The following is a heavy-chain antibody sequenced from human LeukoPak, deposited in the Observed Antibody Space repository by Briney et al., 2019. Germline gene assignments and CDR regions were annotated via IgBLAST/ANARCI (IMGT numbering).Heavy chain of an antibody. D-gene: IGHD6-13*01. J-gene: IGHJ4*02. Sequence: GGSLRLSCAASGFSFRNFAMSWVRQAPGKGLEWVSAISGSGVSTYYADSVKGRFTISRDNSKNTLYLQMNSLRAEDTAVYYCATLPGSSWYYFDYWGQGTLVTVSS. CDR2: ISGSGVST. V-gene: IGHV3-23*01. CDR1: GFSFRNFA. CDR3: ATLPGSSWYYFDY.